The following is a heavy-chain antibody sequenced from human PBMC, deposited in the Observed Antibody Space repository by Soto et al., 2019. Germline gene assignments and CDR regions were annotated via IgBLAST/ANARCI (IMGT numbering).Heavy chain of an antibody. V-gene: IGHV3-7*03. CDR3: FGGNGGPQ. CDR1: DFTFRNYW. CDR2: IKPDGSAT. D-gene: IGHD3-16*01. J-gene: IGHJ4*02. Sequence: GGSLRLSCATSDFTFRNYWMNWVRQAPGKGVEWLANIKPDGSATNYVASVKGRFTISRENVRNSVSLQMKRLRVEDTAVYFCFGGNGGPQWGQGTLVTVSS.